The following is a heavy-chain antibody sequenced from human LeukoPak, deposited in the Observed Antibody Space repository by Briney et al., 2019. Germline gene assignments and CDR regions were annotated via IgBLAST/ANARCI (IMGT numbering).Heavy chain of an antibody. V-gene: IGHV3-23*01. CDR2: ISSSGGST. CDR3: AKGFSTTGYYQFDY. CDR1: GFTSSTYV. J-gene: IGHJ4*02. Sequence: GGSLRLSCAASGFTSSTYVMSWVRQAPGKGLEWVSTISSSGGSTYYADSVKGRFTISRDNSKNTLYLQINSLRAEDTAVYYYAKGFSTTGYYQFDYWGQGTLVTVSS. D-gene: IGHD3-9*01.